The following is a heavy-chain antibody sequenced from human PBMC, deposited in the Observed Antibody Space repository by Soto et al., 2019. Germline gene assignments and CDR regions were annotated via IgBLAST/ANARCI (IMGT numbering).Heavy chain of an antibody. CDR2: IYSGGST. CDR3: ARDVAAAGNDY. J-gene: IGHJ4*02. V-gene: IGHV3-66*01. D-gene: IGHD6-13*01. CDR1: GFTVSSNY. Sequence: EVQLVESGGGLVQPGGSLRLSCAASGFTVSSNYMSWVRQARGKGLEWVSVIYSGGSTYYADSVKGRFTISRDNSKNTLYLQMNSLRAADTAVYYCARDVAAAGNDYWGQGTLVTVSS.